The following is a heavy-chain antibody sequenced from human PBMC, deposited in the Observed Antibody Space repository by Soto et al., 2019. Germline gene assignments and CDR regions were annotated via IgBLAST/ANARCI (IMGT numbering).Heavy chain of an antibody. Sequence: EVQLVESGGGLVQPGGSLRLSCAASGFTVSSNYMSWVRQAPGKGLEWVSVIYSGGSTYYADSVKGRFTISRDNSKNTLYLQMNSLRAEDTAVYYCAKGNYDFWSGSELNWFDPWGQGTLVTVSS. V-gene: IGHV3-66*01. J-gene: IGHJ5*02. CDR3: AKGNYDFWSGSELNWFDP. CDR1: GFTVSSNY. CDR2: IYSGGST. D-gene: IGHD3-3*01.